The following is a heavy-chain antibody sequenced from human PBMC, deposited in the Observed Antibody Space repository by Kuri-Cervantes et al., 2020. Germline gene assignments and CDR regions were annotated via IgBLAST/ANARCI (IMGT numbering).Heavy chain of an antibody. CDR3: AAGPTFGGVIVYLGY. CDR1: GFTFTSSA. Sequence: SVKVSCKASGFTFTSSAVQWVRQARGQRLEWIGWIFVGSGNTNYAQKFQERVTIPRDMSTSTAYMELSILRSEDTAVYYCAAGPTFGGVIVYLGYWGQGTLVTVSS. CDR2: IFVGSGNT. J-gene: IGHJ4*02. D-gene: IGHD3-16*02. V-gene: IGHV1-58*01.